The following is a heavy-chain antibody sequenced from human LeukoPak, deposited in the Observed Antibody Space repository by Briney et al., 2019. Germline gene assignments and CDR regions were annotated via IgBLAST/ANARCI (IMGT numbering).Heavy chain of an antibody. D-gene: IGHD6-13*01. CDR1: GYTFTGYY. J-gene: IGHJ4*02. CDR2: INPNSGGT. CDR3: ARDHSSSWTAYYFDY. V-gene: IGHV1-2*06. Sequence: ASVKVSCKASGYTFTGYYMHWVRQAPGQGLEWMGRINPNSGGTNYAQKFQGRVTMTRDTSISTAYMELSRLRSDDTAVYYCARDHSSSWTAYYFDYWGQGTLVTVSS.